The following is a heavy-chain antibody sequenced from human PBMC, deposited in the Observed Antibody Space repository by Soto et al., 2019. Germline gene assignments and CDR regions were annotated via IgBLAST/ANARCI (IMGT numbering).Heavy chain of an antibody. J-gene: IGHJ4*02. Sequence: QVQLVQSGAEVKKPGSSVKVSCKASRGTFSNSALSWVRLAPGQGLEWMGGIIPLYGTAKYAQKFQGRVTITADESTTTDYMELTSLRSANTAVYYGARVDGYDYGTYLDYWGQGTLVTVSS. CDR2: IIPLYGTA. V-gene: IGHV1-69*12. CDR3: ARVDGYDYGTYLDY. D-gene: IGHD5-12*01. CDR1: RGTFSNSA.